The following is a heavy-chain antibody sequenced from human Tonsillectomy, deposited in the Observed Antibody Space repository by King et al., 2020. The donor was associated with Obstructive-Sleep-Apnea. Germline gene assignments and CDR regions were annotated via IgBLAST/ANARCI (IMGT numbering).Heavy chain of an antibody. CDR1: GGSGSRYD. D-gene: IGHD2-21*01. V-gene: IGHV4-59*02. CDR2: IGYSGGT. Sequence: AGSGGSGSRYDWGWVRRPPGEGLEWIGCIGYSGGTKYNPSLKSRVTISVDTSKHQFSLKLSSVTAADTAVYYCARPSTDSDDDAFDIWGQGTMVTVSS. CDR3: ARPSTDSDDDAFDI. J-gene: IGHJ3*02.